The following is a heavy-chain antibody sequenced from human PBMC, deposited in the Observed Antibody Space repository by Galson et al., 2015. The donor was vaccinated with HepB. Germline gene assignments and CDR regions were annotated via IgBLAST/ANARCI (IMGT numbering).Heavy chain of an antibody. CDR2: INPSGGST. J-gene: IGHJ4*02. D-gene: IGHD3-16*01. V-gene: IGHV1-46*01. Sequence: SCKASGYTFTSYYMHWVRQAPGQGLEWMGVINPSGGSTNYAQNFQGRVTMTRDTSTTIVYMELTSLKSDDTAEYYCARSLPGGWYYFDYWGQGALVTVSS. CDR1: GYTFTSYY. CDR3: ARSLPGGWYYFDY.